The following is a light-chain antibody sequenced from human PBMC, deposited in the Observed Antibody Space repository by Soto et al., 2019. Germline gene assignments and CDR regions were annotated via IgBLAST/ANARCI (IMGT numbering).Light chain of an antibody. CDR3: QQYGSSPWT. Sequence: EIELAQSTGPLSLSPRESATLSCRASQSVSNNYLAWYQQKPGQAPRLLIYGASNRATGIPDRFSGSGSGTDFTLTISRLEPEDFAVYYCQQYGSSPWTFGQGTKVDI. J-gene: IGKJ1*01. CDR1: QSVSNNY. CDR2: GAS. V-gene: IGKV3-20*01.